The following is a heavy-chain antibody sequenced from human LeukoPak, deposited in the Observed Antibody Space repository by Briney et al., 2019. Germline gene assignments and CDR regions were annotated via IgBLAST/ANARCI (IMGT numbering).Heavy chain of an antibody. V-gene: IGHV3-23*01. Sequence: GGSLRLSCAASGFAFSTYAMTWVRQAPGKGLEWVSGISGSDGSTFYADSVKGRFTISRDNSKNTLYLQMNSLRADDTAVYYCAKGLMGATPYYFDYWGQGTLVTVSS. CDR3: AKGLMGATPYYFDY. CDR1: GFAFSTYA. CDR2: ISGSDGST. D-gene: IGHD1-26*01. J-gene: IGHJ4*02.